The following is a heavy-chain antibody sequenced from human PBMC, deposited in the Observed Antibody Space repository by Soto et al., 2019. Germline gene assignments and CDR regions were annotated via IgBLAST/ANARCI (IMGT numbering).Heavy chain of an antibody. J-gene: IGHJ4*02. Sequence: QVQLVQSGAEVKKPGSSVKVSCKASGDTFSFYTLNWVRQAPGQGFEWVGRVNPILAMSSSAHKFQGRVSLCADQSTGTAYMELRSLRSDDTAVYYCATSYGSGSSPFDCWGQGTLVTVSS. V-gene: IGHV1-69*02. CDR2: VNPILAMS. CDR3: ATSYGSGSSPFDC. D-gene: IGHD3-10*01. CDR1: GDTFSFYT.